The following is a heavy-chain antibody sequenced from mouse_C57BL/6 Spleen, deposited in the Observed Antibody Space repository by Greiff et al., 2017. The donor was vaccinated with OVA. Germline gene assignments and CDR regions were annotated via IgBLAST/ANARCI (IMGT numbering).Heavy chain of an antibody. V-gene: IGHV1-7*01. D-gene: IGHD1-1*01. CDR3: ERSARITTVVAPFDY. CDR1: GYTFTSYW. J-gene: IGHJ2*01. CDR2: INPSSGYT. Sequence: VQLHQSGAELAKPGASVTLSCKASGYTFTSYWMHWVKQRAGQGLEWIGYINPSSGYTKYNQKFKDKATLTADKSSSTAYMQLSSLTYEDSAVYYGERSARITTVVAPFDYWGQGTTLTVSS.